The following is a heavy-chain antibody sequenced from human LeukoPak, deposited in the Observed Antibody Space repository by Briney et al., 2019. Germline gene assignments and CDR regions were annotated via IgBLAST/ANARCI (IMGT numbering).Heavy chain of an antibody. Sequence: GASVKVSCKASGYTFTSYGISWVRQAPGQGLEWMGWISAYNGNTNYAQKLQGRVTMTTDTSTSTAYMELRSLRSDDTAVYYCARYDPDYGGNSAFDDWGQGTLVTVSS. CDR1: GYTFTSYG. CDR2: ISAYNGNT. CDR3: ARYDPDYGGNSAFDD. D-gene: IGHD4-23*01. V-gene: IGHV1-18*01. J-gene: IGHJ4*02.